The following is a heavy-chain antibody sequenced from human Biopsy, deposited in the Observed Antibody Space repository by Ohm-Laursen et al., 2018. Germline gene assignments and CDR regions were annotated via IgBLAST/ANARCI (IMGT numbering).Heavy chain of an antibody. CDR1: GYTLTALS. CDR2: FAPENGKT. V-gene: IGHV1-24*01. J-gene: IGHJ4*02. CDR3: AADINVWNVNY. D-gene: IGHD1-1*01. Sequence: VASVKVSCKVSGYTLTALSMHWVRQAPGRGLEWMGGFAPENGKTIYAHKFQGRITMTEDTSTDTAYMELSSLRSEDTAVYYCAADINVWNVNYWGQGTQVTVSS.